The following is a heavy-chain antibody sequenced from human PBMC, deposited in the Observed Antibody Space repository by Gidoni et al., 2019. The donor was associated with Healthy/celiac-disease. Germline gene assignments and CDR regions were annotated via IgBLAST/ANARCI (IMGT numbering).Heavy chain of an antibody. CDR2: IYYSGST. D-gene: IGHD2-15*01. Sequence: QVQLQESGPGLVKPSQTLSLTCTVSGGSISSGGYYWSWIRQHPGKGLEWIGYIYYSGSTYYNPSLKIRVTISVDTSKNQFYLKLSSVTAADTAVYDCARDNCSGGSCFSDYWGQGTLVTVSS. CDR3: ARDNCSGGSCFSDY. V-gene: IGHV4-31*03. CDR1: GGSISSGGYY. J-gene: IGHJ4*02.